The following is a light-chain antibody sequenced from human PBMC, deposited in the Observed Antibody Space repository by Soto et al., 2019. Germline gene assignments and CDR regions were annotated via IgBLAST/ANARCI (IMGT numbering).Light chain of an antibody. CDR2: GAS. Sequence: IVLTQSPGTLSLSPGERATLSCRASQSVSSNYLAWYQQKPGQAPRLLIYGASGRATGIPHRFSGSGSGTDFTLTISRLEPEDFAVYYCQQYGSSPLTFGGGSKVEIK. CDR3: QQYGSSPLT. V-gene: IGKV3-20*01. CDR1: QSVSSNY. J-gene: IGKJ4*01.